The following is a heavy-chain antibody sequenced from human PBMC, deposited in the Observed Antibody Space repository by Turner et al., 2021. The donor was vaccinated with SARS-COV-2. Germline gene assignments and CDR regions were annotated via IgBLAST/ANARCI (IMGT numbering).Heavy chain of an antibody. CDR2: INPNSGGT. CDR1: GYTFTGYY. Sequence: QVQLVQSGAEVKKPGASVKVSCTASGYTFTGYYMHWVRQAPGQGLEWMGWINPNSGGTNYAQKFQGRVTMTRDTSISTAYMDLSRLRSDDTAVYYCAREGAPVSSSSRVWFDPWGQGTLVTVSS. CDR3: AREGAPVSSSSRVWFDP. V-gene: IGHV1-2*02. J-gene: IGHJ5*02. D-gene: IGHD6-6*01.